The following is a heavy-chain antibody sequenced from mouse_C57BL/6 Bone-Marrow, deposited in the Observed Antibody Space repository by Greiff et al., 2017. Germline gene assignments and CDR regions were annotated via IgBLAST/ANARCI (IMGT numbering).Heavy chain of an antibody. D-gene: IGHD2-4*01. J-gene: IGHJ2*01. CDR2: IYPRSGDT. Sequence: VQLQQSGAELARPGASVKLSCKASGYTFTSYGISWVKQRTGRGLEWIGEIYPRSGDTYYNEKFKGKATLTADKSSSTAYMELRSLTSEDSAVYVCERACYDYLFDYWGQGTTLTVSS. CDR1: GYTFTSYG. V-gene: IGHV1-81*01. CDR3: ERACYDYLFDY.